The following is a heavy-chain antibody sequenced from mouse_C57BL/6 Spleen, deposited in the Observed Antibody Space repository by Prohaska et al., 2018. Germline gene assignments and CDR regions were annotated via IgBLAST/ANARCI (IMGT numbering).Heavy chain of an antibody. J-gene: IGHJ1*03. Sequence: EVKLLHSGVCLVQPGGSLKLSCAASGIAFSIYWMSWVRRAPGKVLEWIGEINPDSRTINYAPYLKDKFSIYRDKDKKTLYLQMSKVRAEDTALYYWARPNGDWYFEVWGTGITVTGSS. V-gene: IGHV4-1*01. CDR2: INPDSRTI. CDR1: GIAFSIYW. CDR3: ARPNGDWYFEV.